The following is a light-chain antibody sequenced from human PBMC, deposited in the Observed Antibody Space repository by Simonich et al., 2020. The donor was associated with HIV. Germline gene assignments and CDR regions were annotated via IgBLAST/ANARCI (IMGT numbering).Light chain of an antibody. CDR2: GAS. V-gene: IGKV3-15*01. CDR3: QQYNNWPPWT. J-gene: IGKJ1*01. CDR1: QSVSSN. Sequence: EVVMTQSPVTLSVSPGERATLSCRASQSVSSNLAWYQQKPVQAPRLLIYGASTRATGIPARFSGSGSGTEFTLTISSLQSEDFAVYYCQQYNNWPPWTFGQGTKVEIK.